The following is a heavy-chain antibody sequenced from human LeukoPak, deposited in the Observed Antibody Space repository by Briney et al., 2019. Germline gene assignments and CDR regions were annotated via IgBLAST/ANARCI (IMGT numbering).Heavy chain of an antibody. J-gene: IGHJ4*02. CDR3: AREGGFYRPLDY. Sequence: PSGTLSLTCGVSGGSISSTNWWTLVRPPPGGGLEWIGEVHLNGRTHYSPSLKSRVTMSVDMSQNHLSLKLTSVTAADTAVYYCAREGGFYRPLDYSGPGTLVTVSS. V-gene: IGHV4-4*02. D-gene: IGHD2/OR15-2a*01. CDR2: VHLNGRT. CDR1: GGSISSTNW.